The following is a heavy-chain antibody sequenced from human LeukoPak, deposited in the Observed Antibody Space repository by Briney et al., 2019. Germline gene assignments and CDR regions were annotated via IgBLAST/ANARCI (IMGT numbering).Heavy chain of an antibody. CDR1: GGSISRSRSY. CDR2: LDYRGTT. CDR3: APHRTFYDSTGFSTGDAFDI. J-gene: IGHJ3*02. Sequence: SETLSLTCTVSGGSISRSRSYWGWIRQPPGTGLEWIGSLDYRGTTYYNPSLKSRVTISVDTSKNQFSLKLSSVTAADTAVYYCAPHRTFYDSTGFSTGDAFDIWGQGTMVTVSS. D-gene: IGHD3-22*01. V-gene: IGHV4-39*01.